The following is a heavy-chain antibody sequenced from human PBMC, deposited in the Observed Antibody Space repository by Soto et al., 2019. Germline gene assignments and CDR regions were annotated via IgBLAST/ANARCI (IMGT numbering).Heavy chain of an antibody. D-gene: IGHD4-17*01. CDR2: IGTAGDT. CDR3: ARLNTVTQTGFWYNWFAP. V-gene: IGHV3-13*01. Sequence: EVQLVESGGGLVQPGGSLRLSCAASGFTFSSYDMHWVRQATGKGLEWVSAIGTAGDTYYPGSVKGRFTISRENAKNSLYLQMNSLRAEDTAVYYCARLNTVTQTGFWYNWFAPWGQGTLVTVSS. CDR1: GFTFSSYD. J-gene: IGHJ5*02.